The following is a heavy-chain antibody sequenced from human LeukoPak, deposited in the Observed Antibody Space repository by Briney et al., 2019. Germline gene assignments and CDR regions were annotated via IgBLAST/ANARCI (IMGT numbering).Heavy chain of an antibody. D-gene: IGHD3-10*01. CDR1: GYSISSGYY. J-gene: IGHJ3*02. CDR2: INHSGST. Sequence: SETLSLTCTVSGYSISSGYYWGWIRQPPGKGLEWIGEINHSGSTNYNPSLKSRVTISVDTSKNQFSLKLSSVTAADTAVYYCARGDGEAFDIWGQGTMVTVSS. V-gene: IGHV4-38-2*02. CDR3: ARGDGEAFDI.